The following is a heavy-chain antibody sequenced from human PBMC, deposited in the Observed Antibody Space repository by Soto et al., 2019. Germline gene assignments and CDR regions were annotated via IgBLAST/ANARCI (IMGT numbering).Heavy chain of an antibody. CDR1: GFTFSSYA. D-gene: IGHD6-6*01. CDR3: AREYSSSATHHKFYYYYYSGMDV. V-gene: IGHV3-30-3*01. CDR2: ISYDGSNK. J-gene: IGHJ6*02. Sequence: QVQLVESGGGVVQPGRSLRLSCAASGFTFSSYAMHWVRQAPGKGLEWVAVISYDGSNKYYADSVKGRFTISRDNSKNTLYLQMNSLRAEDTAVYYCAREYSSSATHHKFYYYYYSGMDVWGQGTTVTVSS.